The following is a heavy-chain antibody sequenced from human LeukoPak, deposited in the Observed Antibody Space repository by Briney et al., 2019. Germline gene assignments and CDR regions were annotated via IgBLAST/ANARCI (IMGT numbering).Heavy chain of an antibody. Sequence: KPSETLSLTCAVYGGSLSGYYWSWIRQPPGKGLEWIGEINHSGSTNYNPSLESRVTISLDTSKTQFSLNLSSVTAADTAVYYCARHLKDYWGQGTLVTVSS. CDR1: GGSLSGYY. V-gene: IGHV4-34*01. J-gene: IGHJ4*02. CDR2: INHSGST. CDR3: ARHLKDY.